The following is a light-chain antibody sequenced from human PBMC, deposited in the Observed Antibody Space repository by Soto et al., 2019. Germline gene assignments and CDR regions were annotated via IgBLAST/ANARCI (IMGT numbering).Light chain of an antibody. V-gene: IGKV3-20*01. J-gene: IGKJ5*01. CDR3: QHNGYSTPRFT. CDR2: GAS. Sequence: ENVLTQSPGTVSLSPGEKATLSCRASQSVRSNYLAWYQQQPGQAPRLLIYGASNRATGIPDRFSGSGSGTDFTLTISRREPEDFGVYYCQHNGYSTPRFTFGQGTRLEI. CDR1: QSVRSNY.